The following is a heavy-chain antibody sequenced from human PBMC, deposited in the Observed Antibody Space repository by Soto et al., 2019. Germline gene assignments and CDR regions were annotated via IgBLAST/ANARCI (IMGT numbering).Heavy chain of an antibody. J-gene: IGHJ6*02. CDR1: GYTFTSYA. V-gene: IGHV1-3*01. CDR3: AREGDITMVWGVISFPAYGMDV. Sequence: ASVKVSCEASGYTFTSYAMHWVRQAPGQRLEWTGWINAGNGNTKYSQKFQGRVTITRDTSASTAYMELSSLRSEDTAVYYCAREGDITMVWGVISFPAYGMDVWGPGTTVTVSS. CDR2: INAGNGNT. D-gene: IGHD3-10*01.